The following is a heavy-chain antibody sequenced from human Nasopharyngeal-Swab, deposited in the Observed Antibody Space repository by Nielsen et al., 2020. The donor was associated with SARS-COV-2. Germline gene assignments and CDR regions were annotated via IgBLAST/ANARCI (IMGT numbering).Heavy chain of an antibody. J-gene: IGHJ5*02. CDR2: ISYDGSNN. Sequence: GESLKISCAASGFTFSNYGMHWLRQAPDKGLEWVAVISYDGSNNYYADSVQGRFTISRDNSKNTLYLQMNSLRAEDTAVYYCARVRRYNWKGWFDPWGQGTLVTVSS. V-gene: IGHV3-30*03. CDR3: ARVRRYNWKGWFDP. CDR1: GFTFSNYG. D-gene: IGHD1-20*01.